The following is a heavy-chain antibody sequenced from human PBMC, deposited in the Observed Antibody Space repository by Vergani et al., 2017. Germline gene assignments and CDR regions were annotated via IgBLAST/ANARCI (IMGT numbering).Heavy chain of an antibody. CDR2: IRYDGSDK. Sequence: QVPLVESGGGVVQPGGSLRLSCAASGFTFNIYGMHWVRQAPGKGLVWVAFIRYDGSDKYYADSVKGRFTISRDNSMNTLYLQMNSLRADDTAVYYCAKELTTVTIPNYFDYWGQGTLVTVSS. CDR3: AKELTTVTIPNYFDY. D-gene: IGHD4-17*01. CDR1: GFTFNIYG. J-gene: IGHJ4*02. V-gene: IGHV3-30*02.